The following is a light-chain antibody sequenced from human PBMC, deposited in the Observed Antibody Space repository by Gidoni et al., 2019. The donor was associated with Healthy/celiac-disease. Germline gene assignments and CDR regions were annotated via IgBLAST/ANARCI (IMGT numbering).Light chain of an antibody. V-gene: IGKV2-30*01. J-gene: IGKJ2*01. Sequence: DVVMTQSPLSLPVTLGQPASISCRSSQSLVYSDEITYLNWFQQRPGQSPRRLISKVSDRDSGVPDRFSGSGSGTDFTLTISRVEAEDVGVYYCMQGTHWPYTFGQGTKLEIK. CDR2: KVS. CDR3: MQGTHWPYT. CDR1: QSLVYSDEITY.